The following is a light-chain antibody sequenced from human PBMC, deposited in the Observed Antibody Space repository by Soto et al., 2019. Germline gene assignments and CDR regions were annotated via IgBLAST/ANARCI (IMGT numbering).Light chain of an antibody. V-gene: IGLV2-23*02. J-gene: IGLJ1*01. CDR1: SSDVGSYNL. CDR2: EVS. Sequence: SALTQPASLSGAPGQSIPISCTGNSSDVGSYNLVSWYQQHPGKAPKLMIYEVSKRPSGVSNRFSGSKSGNTASLTISGLQAEDEADYYCCSYAGSSTYVFGTGTKVTVL. CDR3: CSYAGSSTYV.